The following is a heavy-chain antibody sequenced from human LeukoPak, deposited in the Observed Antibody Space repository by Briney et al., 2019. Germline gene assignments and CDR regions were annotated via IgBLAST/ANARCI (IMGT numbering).Heavy chain of an antibody. CDR2: INWNGGST. CDR3: ARDPGIAVSDAFDT. Sequence: GGSLRLSCAAAGFTFDDYGMRWVRHAPGKGLEWVSGINWNGGSTGYADSVKGRVTISRDNAKNSLYLQMNSLRAEDTALYYCARDPGIAVSDAFDTWGRGTMVTVS. J-gene: IGHJ3*02. D-gene: IGHD6-19*01. CDR1: GFTFDDYG. V-gene: IGHV3-20*04.